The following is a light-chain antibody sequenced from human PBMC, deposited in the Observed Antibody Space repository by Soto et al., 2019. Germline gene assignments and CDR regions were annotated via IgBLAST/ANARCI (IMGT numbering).Light chain of an antibody. J-gene: IGKJ5*01. V-gene: IGKV3-20*01. CDR3: QQYGSLPIT. CDR2: EAS. CDR1: QSVSSTY. Sequence: EIVLTQSPGTLSLSPGERATLSCRASQSVSSTYLAWYQQKPGQAPRLLIYEASSRAAGIPDRFGGSGPATDFTLTIRRLEPEDFAVYYCQQYGSLPITFGQGTRLEIK.